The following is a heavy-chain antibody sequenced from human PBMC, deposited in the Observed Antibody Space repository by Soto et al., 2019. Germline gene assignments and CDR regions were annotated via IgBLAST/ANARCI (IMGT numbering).Heavy chain of an antibody. J-gene: IGHJ5*02. CDR1: GGSISSGGYY. CDR2: IYYSGST. Sequence: QVQLQESGPGLVKPSQTLSLTCTVSGGSISSGGYYWSWIRQHPGKGLEWIGYIYYSGSTYYNPPLKSRVTISVDTSKNHFSLKLSSVTAADTAVYYCAREGDSSGYYRFDPWGQGTLVTVSS. CDR3: AREGDSSGYYRFDP. D-gene: IGHD3-22*01. V-gene: IGHV4-31*03.